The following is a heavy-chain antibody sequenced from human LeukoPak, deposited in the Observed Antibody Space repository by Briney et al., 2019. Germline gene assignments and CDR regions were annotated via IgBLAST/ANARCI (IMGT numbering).Heavy chain of an antibody. V-gene: IGHV1-69*01. D-gene: IGHD2-15*01. J-gene: IGHJ4*02. CDR3: ASQYCSGGSCYHRFDY. CDR2: IIPIFGTA. Sequence: ASVKVSCKASGGTFSSYAISWVRQAPGQGLEWTGGIIPIFGTANYAQKFQGRVTITADESTSTAYMELSSLRSEDTAVYYCASQYCSGGSCYHRFDYWGQGTLVTVSS. CDR1: GGTFSSYA.